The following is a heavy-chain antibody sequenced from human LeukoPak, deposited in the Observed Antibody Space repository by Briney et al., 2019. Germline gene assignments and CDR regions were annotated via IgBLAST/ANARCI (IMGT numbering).Heavy chain of an antibody. V-gene: IGHV4-34*01. Sequence: SETLSLTCAVYGGSFSGYYWTCIRQPPGKGLEWIGEINHSGSTNYNPSLTSRVTISVDTSKNQFSLKLNSVTAADTAVYYCATFRWGVGSEYWGQGTLVTVSS. CDR2: INHSGST. D-gene: IGHD3-16*01. CDR3: ATFRWGVGSEY. CDR1: GGSFSGYY. J-gene: IGHJ4*02.